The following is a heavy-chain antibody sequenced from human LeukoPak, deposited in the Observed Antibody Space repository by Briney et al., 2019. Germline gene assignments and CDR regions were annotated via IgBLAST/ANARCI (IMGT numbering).Heavy chain of an antibody. Sequence: HPGGSLRLSCAASGFTVSTNYMNWVRQAPGKGLEWVSVIYSGDIRYYADSVKGRFTISRDNSKNTLYLQMNSLRADDTAVYYCATPRGVITLVRGIGAFDIWGQGTMVTVSS. CDR1: GFTVSTNY. D-gene: IGHD3-10*01. CDR3: ATPRGVITLVRGIGAFDI. V-gene: IGHV3-66*01. CDR2: IYSGDIR. J-gene: IGHJ3*02.